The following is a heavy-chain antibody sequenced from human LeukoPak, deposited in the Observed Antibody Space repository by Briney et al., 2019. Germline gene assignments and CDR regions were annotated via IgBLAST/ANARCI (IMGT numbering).Heavy chain of an antibody. CDR1: GFTLSSYE. CDR2: ISNSGSTI. Sequence: GGSLRLSCAASGFTLSSYEINWVRQAPGKGLEWVSYISNSGSTINYADSVKGRFTISRDNAKNSLYLQMNSLRAEDTAVYYCARGSDGAFDYWGQGTLVTVSS. V-gene: IGHV3-48*03. CDR3: ARGSDGAFDY. D-gene: IGHD2-21*02. J-gene: IGHJ4*02.